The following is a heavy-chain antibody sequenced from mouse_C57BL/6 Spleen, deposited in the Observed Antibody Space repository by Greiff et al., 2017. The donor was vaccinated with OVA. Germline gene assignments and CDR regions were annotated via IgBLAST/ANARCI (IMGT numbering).Heavy chain of an antibody. D-gene: IGHD3-3*01. CDR3: SRGGTNFDY. CDR1: GYSFTDYN. J-gene: IGHJ2*01. V-gene: IGHV1-39*01. CDR2: INPNYGTT. Sequence: LQESGPELVKPGASVKISCKASGYSFTDYNMNWVKQSNGKSLEWIGVINPNYGTTSYNQKFKGKATLTVDQSSSTAYMQLNSLTSEDSAGYYGSRGGTNFDYWGQGTTLTVSS.